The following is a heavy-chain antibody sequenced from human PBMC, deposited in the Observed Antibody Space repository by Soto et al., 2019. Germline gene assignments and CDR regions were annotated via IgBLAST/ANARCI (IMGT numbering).Heavy chain of an antibody. D-gene: IGHD7-27*01. CDR3: ARGGALTGIDY. J-gene: IGHJ4*02. V-gene: IGHV6-1*01. CDR2: TYYRSKWYY. Sequence: PSQTLSLTCAISGDSVSSNSAVWNWIRQSPSRGLEWLGRTYYRSKWYYDYAVSVKSRITINPDTSKNQFSLQLNSVTPDDTAVYYCARGGALTGIDYWGQGTLVTVSS. CDR1: GDSVSSNSAV.